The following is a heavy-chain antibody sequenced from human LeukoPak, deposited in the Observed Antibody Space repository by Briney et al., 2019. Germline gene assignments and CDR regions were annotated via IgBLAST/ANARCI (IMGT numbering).Heavy chain of an antibody. V-gene: IGHV4-39*01. CDR1: GGSISSSTYY. CDR3: ARQRRLELPDY. Sequence: SETLSLTCTVSGGSISSSTYYWSWIRKPAGKGLEWIGSISYSGNIYYNPSLKSRVTISVDTSKNQFSLKLSSVTAADTAVYYCARQRRLELPDYWGQGTLVTVSS. D-gene: IGHD3-16*01. J-gene: IGHJ4*02. CDR2: ISYSGNI.